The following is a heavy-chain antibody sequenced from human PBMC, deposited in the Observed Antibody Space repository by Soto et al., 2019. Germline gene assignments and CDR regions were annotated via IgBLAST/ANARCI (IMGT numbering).Heavy chain of an antibody. CDR2: IVPNVGTV. CDR1: GVTFSSFINYP. D-gene: IGHD3-3*01. CDR3: ARRDTSGFLRYFDN. Sequence: SVKVSCKSSGVTFSSFINYPINWVRQAPGQGLEWMGGIVPNVGTVNYAQKFRGKVTITADKSTGTAYMELSSLRSEDTALYYCARRDTSGFLRYFDNWGQGTQVTVSS. J-gene: IGHJ4*02. V-gene: IGHV1-69*06.